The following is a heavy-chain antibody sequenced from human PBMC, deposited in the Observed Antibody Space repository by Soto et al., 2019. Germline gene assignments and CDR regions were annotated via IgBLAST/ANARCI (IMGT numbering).Heavy chain of an antibody. CDR2: IYYSGST. J-gene: IGHJ4*02. Sequence: ASETMSLTCTVSGGSIRSYYWSWIRQPPGKGLEWIGYIYYSGSTKYNPSLKSRVTISVDSSKNQFSLKLDSVTAADTAVYYCARLGGYYQAFDYRGQGTLVTVSS. CDR1: GGSIRSYY. D-gene: IGHD3-22*01. CDR3: ARLGGYYQAFDY. V-gene: IGHV4-59*08.